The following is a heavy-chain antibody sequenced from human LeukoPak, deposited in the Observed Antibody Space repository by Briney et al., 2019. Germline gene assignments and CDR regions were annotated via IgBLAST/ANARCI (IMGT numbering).Heavy chain of an antibody. V-gene: IGHV2-5*01. D-gene: IGHD1-14*01. CDR1: GFSHSTGALG. CDR3: ARDHNRCFDH. Sequence: SGPTLVNPTQTLTLTCTFSGFSHSTGALGVTWIRQPPGKAPEWLAVLNWNDDRRFHPSLRSKLTITKDTSKNQVVLTISNMDPVNTAPYYCARDHNRCFDHGGQGTLVTVSS. J-gene: IGHJ5*02. CDR2: LNWNDDR.